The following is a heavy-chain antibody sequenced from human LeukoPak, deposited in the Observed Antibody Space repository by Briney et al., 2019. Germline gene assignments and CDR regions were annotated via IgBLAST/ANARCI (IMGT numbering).Heavy chain of an antibody. CDR2: ISYDGSKK. Sequence: QAGGSLRLSCAASGFTFSSYAMHWVRQAPGKGLEWVAVISYDGSKKYYADSVKGRFTISRDNSKNTLYLQMNSLRAEDTAVYYCARAAVAGPLDYWGQGTLVTVSS. D-gene: IGHD6-19*01. CDR3: ARAAVAGPLDY. J-gene: IGHJ4*02. CDR1: GFTFSSYA. V-gene: IGHV3-30-3*01.